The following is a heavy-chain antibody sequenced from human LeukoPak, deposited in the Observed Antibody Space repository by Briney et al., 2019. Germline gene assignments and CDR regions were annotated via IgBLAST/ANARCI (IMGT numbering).Heavy chain of an antibody. J-gene: IGHJ4*02. V-gene: IGHV3-30-3*01. CDR2: ISYDGSNK. Sequence: PGGSLRLSCAASGFTFSSYAMHWVRQAPGKGLEWVAVISYDGSNKYYADSVKGRFTISRDNSKNTLYLQMNSLRVEDTAVYYCARDFGAGLYYYGSGSYQYWGQGTLVTVS. CDR3: ARDFGAGLYYYGSGSYQY. D-gene: IGHD3-10*01. CDR1: GFTFSSYA.